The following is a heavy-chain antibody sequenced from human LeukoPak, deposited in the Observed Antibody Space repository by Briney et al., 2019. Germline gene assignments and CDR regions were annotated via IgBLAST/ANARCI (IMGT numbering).Heavy chain of an antibody. V-gene: IGHV1-69*05. CDR3: ARRSSGYSRLDDAFDI. CDR2: IIPISGTA. J-gene: IGHJ3*02. D-gene: IGHD3-22*01. CDR1: GGTFSSYA. Sequence: SVKVSCKASGGTFSSYAISWVRQAPGQGLEWMGGIIPISGTANYAQKFQGRVTITTDESTSTAYMELSSLRSEDTAVYYCARRSSGYSRLDDAFDIWGQGTMVTVSS.